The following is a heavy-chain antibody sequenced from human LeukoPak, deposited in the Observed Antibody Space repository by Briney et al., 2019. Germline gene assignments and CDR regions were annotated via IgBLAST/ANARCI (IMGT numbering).Heavy chain of an antibody. CDR2: IKQDGSEE. CDR1: GFTFSSFW. D-gene: IGHD3-22*01. J-gene: IGHJ4*02. V-gene: IGHV3-7*01. CDR3: ARWEGNGYYFDY. Sequence: GGSLRLSCAASGFTFSSFWMSWVRQAPGKGLEWVANIKQDGSEEYYVDSVKGRFTISRDNAKNSLHLQMNSLRAEDTAVYYCARWEGNGYYFDYRGQGTLVTVSS.